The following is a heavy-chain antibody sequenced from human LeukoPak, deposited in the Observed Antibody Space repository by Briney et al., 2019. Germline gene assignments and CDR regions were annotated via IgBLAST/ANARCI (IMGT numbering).Heavy chain of an antibody. CDR2: INPKSGGT. J-gene: IGHJ5*02. D-gene: IGHD3-22*01. CDR3: ARGSRDYYDSSGYGNWFDP. Sequence: ASVKVSCKASGYTFSGYYMHWVRQGPGQGLEWMGWINPKSGGTNYAQKFQGRVTITRDTSASTAYMELSSLRSEDMAVYYCARGSRDYYDSSGYGNWFDPWGQGTLVTVSS. V-gene: IGHV1-2*02. CDR1: GYTFSGYY.